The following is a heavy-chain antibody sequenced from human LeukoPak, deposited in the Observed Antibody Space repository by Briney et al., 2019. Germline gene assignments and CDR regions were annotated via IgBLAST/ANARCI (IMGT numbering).Heavy chain of an antibody. CDR1: GYTFTSYY. V-gene: IGHV1-46*01. CDR3: ARDRWELPYYFDY. CDR2: INPSGGST. D-gene: IGHD1-26*01. J-gene: IGHJ4*02. Sequence: ASVTVSCKASGYTFTSYYMHWVRQAPGQGLEWMGIINPSGGSTSYAQKFQGRVTVTRDTSTSTVYMELSSLRSEDTAVYYCARDRWELPYYFDYWGQGTLVTVSS.